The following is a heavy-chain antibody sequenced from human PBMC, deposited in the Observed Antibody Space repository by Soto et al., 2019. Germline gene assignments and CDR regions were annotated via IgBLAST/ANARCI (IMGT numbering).Heavy chain of an antibody. CDR2: IYYSGST. J-gene: IGHJ4*02. CDR3: ARDSGYYDMSGYYPTLDS. D-gene: IGHD3-22*01. V-gene: IGHV4-31*02. CDR1: GGSISSGGYY. Sequence: LCGGSISSGGYYWSWIRQHPGKGLEWIGYIYYSGSTYYNPSLKSRVTISVDTSKNQFSLKLSSVTAADTAVYYCARDSGYYDMSGYYPTLDSWVQGTLVTVSS.